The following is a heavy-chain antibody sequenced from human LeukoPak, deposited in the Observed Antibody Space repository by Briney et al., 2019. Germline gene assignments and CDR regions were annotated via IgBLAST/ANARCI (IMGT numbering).Heavy chain of an antibody. CDR1: GVSISNYH. CDR2: INDSGSY. CDR3: ARRVYCGGDCSSYFDC. J-gene: IGHJ4*02. V-gene: IGHV4-59*08. D-gene: IGHD2-21*02. Sequence: SETLSLTCTVSGVSISNYHWSWIRQPPGKGLEWIGYINDSGSYKYNPSLKSRVTISVDTSKNQFSLKLSSVTAADTAVYYCARRVYCGGDCSSYFDCWGQGTLVTVSS.